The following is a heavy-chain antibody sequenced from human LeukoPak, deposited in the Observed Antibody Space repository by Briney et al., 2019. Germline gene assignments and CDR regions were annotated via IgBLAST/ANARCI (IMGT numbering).Heavy chain of an antibody. CDR2: YLYGGST. Sequence: SETLPLTCTVSGGSVSSGSYYWSWIRQPPGKGLEWIGYYLYGGSTSYNPSLKSRVTISVDTSKNQVSLKLSSVTAADTAVYYCARVSITMIFNYWGQGTLVTVSS. V-gene: IGHV4-61*01. CDR3: ARVSITMIFNY. CDR1: GGSVSSGSYY. J-gene: IGHJ4*02. D-gene: IGHD3-22*01.